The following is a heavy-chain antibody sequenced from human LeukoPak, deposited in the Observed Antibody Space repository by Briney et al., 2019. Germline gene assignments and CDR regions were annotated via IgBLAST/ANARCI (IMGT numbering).Heavy chain of an antibody. Sequence: SETLSLTCTVSGGSISSSLYYWGWIRQPPGKGLEWIGNIYYDGSTYYNPSLKSRATISVDTSKNQFSLKLTSVTAADTAVYYCARDEVVPAAMLSSWFDPWGQGTLVTVSS. J-gene: IGHJ5*02. V-gene: IGHV4-39*07. D-gene: IGHD2-2*01. CDR3: ARDEVVPAAMLSSWFDP. CDR1: GGSISSSLYY. CDR2: IYYDGST.